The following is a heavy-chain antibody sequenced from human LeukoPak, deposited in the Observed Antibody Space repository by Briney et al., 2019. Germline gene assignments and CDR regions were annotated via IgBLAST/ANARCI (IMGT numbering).Heavy chain of an antibody. D-gene: IGHD3-22*01. CDR2: IWDDGSNK. V-gene: IGHV3-33*01. J-gene: IGHJ3*02. CDR3: ASIDSSGHHAFDI. CDR1: GFTFSSYG. Sequence: GRSLRLSCAASGFTFSSYGMQWVRQAPGKGLEWVAIIWDDGSNKYYADSVKGRFTISRDNSKNTLYLQMNSLRAEDTAVYYCASIDSSGHHAFDIWGQGTMVTVSS.